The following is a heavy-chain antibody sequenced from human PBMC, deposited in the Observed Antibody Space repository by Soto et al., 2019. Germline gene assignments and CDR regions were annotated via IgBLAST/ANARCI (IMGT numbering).Heavy chain of an antibody. CDR1: GYTFTAYY. V-gene: IGHV1-2*04. CDR2: INPDTGGT. Sequence: QVRLLQSGAEVKESGASVKVSCEASGYTFTAYYIHWVRQAPGQGLEWMGWINPDTGGTDYAQKFQGWVTMTRDTSITTAFKELASLKIDDTAVYYCARAIARDGSSWYRGGYDSWGQGTLVTVSS. CDR3: ARAIARDGSSWYRGGYDS. J-gene: IGHJ4*02. D-gene: IGHD6-13*01.